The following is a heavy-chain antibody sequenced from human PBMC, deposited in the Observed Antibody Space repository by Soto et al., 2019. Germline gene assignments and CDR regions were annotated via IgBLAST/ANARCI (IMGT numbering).Heavy chain of an antibody. D-gene: IGHD2-21*02. CDR1: GYTFASYG. CDR3: AADRTYCGGDCYVD. Sequence: VASVKVSCKASGYTFASYGISWGRQAPGQGLEWMGWISAYNGNTNYAQKLQGRVTMTTDTSTSTAYMELRSLRSEDTAVYYCAADRTYCGGDCYVDWGQGTLVTVSS. CDR2: ISAYNGNT. J-gene: IGHJ4*02. V-gene: IGHV1-18*01.